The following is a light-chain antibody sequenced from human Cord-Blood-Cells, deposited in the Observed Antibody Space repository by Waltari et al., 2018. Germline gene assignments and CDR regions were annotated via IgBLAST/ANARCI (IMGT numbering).Light chain of an antibody. Sequence: QSALTQPASVSGSPGQSITISCTGTSSDVGSYNLVSWYQPHPGKAPKLMFYEGSKRPRGVSNRFSGSKSGNTASLTSSGLQAEDEADYYCCSYAGSSTWVFGGGTKLTVL. J-gene: IGLJ3*02. V-gene: IGLV2-23*01. CDR2: EGS. CDR1: SSDVGSYNL. CDR3: CSYAGSSTWV.